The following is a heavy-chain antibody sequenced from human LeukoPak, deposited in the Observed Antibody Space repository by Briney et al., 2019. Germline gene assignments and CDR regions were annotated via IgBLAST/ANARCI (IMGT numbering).Heavy chain of an antibody. CDR3: ATHRTTVITGLVY. J-gene: IGHJ4*02. CDR1: GGTFSSYA. CDR2: IIPIFGTA. D-gene: IGHD4-17*01. Sequence: SVKVSCKASGGTFSSYAISWVRQAPGQGLEWMGRIIPIFGTANYAQKFQGRVTITADKSTSTAYMELSSLRSEDTAVYYCATHRTTVITGLVYWGQGTLVSVSS. V-gene: IGHV1-69*06.